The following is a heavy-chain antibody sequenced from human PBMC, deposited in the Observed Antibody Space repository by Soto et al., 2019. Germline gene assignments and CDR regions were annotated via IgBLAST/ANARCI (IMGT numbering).Heavy chain of an antibody. CDR1: GFTFRSYG. D-gene: IGHD2-8*01. CDR2: ISYDGSKK. V-gene: IGHV3-30*18. CDR3: AKEWQQMVAFEN. Sequence: QVLLVESGGGVVQPGRSLRLSCAASGFTFRSYGMHWVRQAPGKGPEWVAVISYDGSKKYYGDSVKGRFTISRDNSKNTVTLQMNSLGREDMAVYYCAKEWQQMVAFENWGRGTLVTVSS. J-gene: IGHJ4*02.